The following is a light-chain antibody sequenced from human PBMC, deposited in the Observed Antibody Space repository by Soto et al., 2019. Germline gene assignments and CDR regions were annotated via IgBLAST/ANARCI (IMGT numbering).Light chain of an antibody. Sequence: DIVMTQSPDSLAVSLGERATINCKSSQSILYSSDNKNYLAWYQQKPGQPPKLLIYWASTRESGVPDRFSGSGSGTDFTLTISSLPAEDVAVYYCQQSYSTPYTFGQGTMLEIK. J-gene: IGKJ2*01. CDR1: QSILYSSDNKNY. V-gene: IGKV4-1*01. CDR3: QQSYSTPYT. CDR2: WAS.